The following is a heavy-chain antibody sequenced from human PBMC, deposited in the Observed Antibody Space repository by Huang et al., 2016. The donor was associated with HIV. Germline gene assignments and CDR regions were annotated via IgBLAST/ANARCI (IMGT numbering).Heavy chain of an antibody. V-gene: IGHV2-5*02. CDR2: IYWDDDT. CDR1: GFSLSSSGVG. D-gene: IGHD6-19*01. Sequence: GFSLSSSGVGVGWIRQPPGKALEWLAIIYWDDDTRYNPSLRTRLAVTRDTSKNHIVLTLTNMDPVDTGTYYCAHRPPRGAEAGTTFDYWGQGALVTVSS. J-gene: IGHJ4*02. CDR3: AHRPPRGAEAGTTFDY.